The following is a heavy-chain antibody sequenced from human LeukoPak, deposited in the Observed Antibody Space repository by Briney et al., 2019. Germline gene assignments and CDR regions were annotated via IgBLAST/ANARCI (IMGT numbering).Heavy chain of an antibody. CDR3: AKDYSGYEGPPDY. D-gene: IGHD5-12*01. V-gene: IGHV3-9*01. CDR1: GFTFDDYA. J-gene: IGHJ4*02. CDR2: ISWNSGSI. Sequence: GGSLRLSCAASGFTFDDYAMHWVRQAPGKGLEWVSGISWNSGSIGYADSVKGRFTISRDNAKNSLYLQMNSLRAEDTALYYCAKDYSGYEGPPDYWGQGTLVTVSS.